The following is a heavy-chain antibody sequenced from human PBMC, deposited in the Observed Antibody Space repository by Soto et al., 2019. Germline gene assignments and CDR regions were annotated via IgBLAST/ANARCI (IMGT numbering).Heavy chain of an antibody. CDR3: TKVGGIDDFWSGPLHFDL. CDR1: GFIFDDFA. Sequence: EAQLVESGGGLVQPGRSLRLSCAGSGFIFDDFAIHWVRQAPGKGLEWVSGISWNSDSIGYADSVKGRFTISRDNAKNALYLPMISLRVEDTAVYYGTKVGGIDDFWSGPLHFDLWGQGTLVTVSS. CDR2: ISWNSDSI. J-gene: IGHJ4*02. D-gene: IGHD3-3*01. V-gene: IGHV3-9*01.